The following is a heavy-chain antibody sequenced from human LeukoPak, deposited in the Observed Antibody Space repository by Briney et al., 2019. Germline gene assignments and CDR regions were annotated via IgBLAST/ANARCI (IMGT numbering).Heavy chain of an antibody. CDR1: GFTFSSYW. CDR3: ARDGLSGRNWFDP. V-gene: IGHV3-7*01. CDR2: IKQDGSEK. J-gene: IGHJ5*02. Sequence: GGSLRLSCAASGFTFSSYWMRWVRQAPGKGLEWVANIKQDGSEKYYVDSVKGRFTISRDNAKNSLYLQMNNLRAEDTAVYYCARDGLSGRNWFDPWGQGTLVTVSS.